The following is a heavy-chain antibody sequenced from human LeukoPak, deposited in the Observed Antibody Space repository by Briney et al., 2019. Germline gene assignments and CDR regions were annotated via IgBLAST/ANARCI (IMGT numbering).Heavy chain of an antibody. V-gene: IGHV2-70*11. J-gene: IGHJ5*02. CDR3: VRTRPVSGWFDP. CDR2: IDWDNDK. Sequence: SGPALVKPTQTLTLTCTFSGFSLRTSGMCVSWIRQPPGKALEWLARIDWDNDKYYTTSLKTRLTISKDTSKNQVVLTMTNMDPLDTATYYCVRTRPVSGWFDPWGQGTLVTVSS. CDR1: GFSLRTSGMC. D-gene: IGHD5/OR15-5a*01.